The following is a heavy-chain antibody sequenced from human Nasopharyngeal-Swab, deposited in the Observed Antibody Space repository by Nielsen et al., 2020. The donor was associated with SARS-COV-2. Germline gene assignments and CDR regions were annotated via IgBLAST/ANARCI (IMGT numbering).Heavy chain of an antibody. Sequence: ASVKVSCKASGYTFTSYAMNWVRQALGQGLEWMGWINTNTGNPTYAQGFTGRFVFSLDTSVSTAYLQISSLKAEDTAVYYCAKDIKGSGWYGWFDPWGQGTLVTVSS. J-gene: IGHJ5*02. CDR2: INTNTGNP. D-gene: IGHD6-19*01. CDR3: AKDIKGSGWYGWFDP. CDR1: GYTFTSYA. V-gene: IGHV7-4-1*02.